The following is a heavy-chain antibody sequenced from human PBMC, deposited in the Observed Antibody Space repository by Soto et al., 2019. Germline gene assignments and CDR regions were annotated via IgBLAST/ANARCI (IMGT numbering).Heavy chain of an antibody. V-gene: IGHV1-8*01. J-gene: IGHJ6*02. CDR3: ARIEYSSSYYYYGLDV. D-gene: IGHD6-6*01. CDR2: MNPNSGNT. CDR1: GYTFTSYD. Sequence: ASVKVSCKASGYTFTSYDINWVRQATGQGLEWMGWMNPNSGNTGYAQKFQGRVTMTRNTYISTAYMELSSLRSEDTAVYYCARIEYSSSYYYYGLDVWGQGTTVTVSS.